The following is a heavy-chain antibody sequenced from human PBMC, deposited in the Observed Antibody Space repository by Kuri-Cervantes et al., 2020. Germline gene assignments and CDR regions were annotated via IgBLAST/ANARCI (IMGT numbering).Heavy chain of an antibody. V-gene: IGHV3-13*01. CDR2: IGTAGDT. CDR3: AKDGYCSSTSCYGPGYMDV. CDR1: GFTFSSYD. D-gene: IGHD2-2*03. Sequence: GGSLRLSCAASGFTFSSYDMHWVRQATGKGLEWVSAIGTAGDTYYPGSVKGRFTISRDNSKNTLYLQMNSLRAEDTAVYYCAKDGYCSSTSCYGPGYMDVWGKGTTVTVSS. J-gene: IGHJ6*03.